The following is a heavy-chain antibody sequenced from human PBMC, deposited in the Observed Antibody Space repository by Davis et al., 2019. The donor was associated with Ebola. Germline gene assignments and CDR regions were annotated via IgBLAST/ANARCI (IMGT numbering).Heavy chain of an antibody. J-gene: IGHJ4*02. CDR1: GGSVSSGSYY. Sequence: GSLRLSCTVSGGSVSSGSYYWSWIRQPPGKGLEWIGEINHSGSTNYNPSLKSRVTISVDTSKNQFSLKLSSVTPEDTAVYYCARGHPWGGYYFDYWGQGTLVTVSS. CDR2: INHSGST. V-gene: IGHV4-39*07. D-gene: IGHD5-12*01. CDR3: ARGHPWGGYYFDY.